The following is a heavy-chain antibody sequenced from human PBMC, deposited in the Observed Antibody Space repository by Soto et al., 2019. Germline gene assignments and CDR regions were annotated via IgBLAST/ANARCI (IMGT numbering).Heavy chain of an antibody. CDR3: AREGLIVGDMDV. CDR1: GYTFTSYG. D-gene: IGHD2-15*01. Sequence: ASVKVSCKASGYTFTSYGISWVRQAPGQGLEWMGWISAYNGNTNYAQKLQGRVTMTTGTSTSTAYMELRSLRSDDTTVYYCAREGLIVGDMDVWGKGTTVTVSS. CDR2: ISAYNGNT. V-gene: IGHV1-18*01. J-gene: IGHJ6*03.